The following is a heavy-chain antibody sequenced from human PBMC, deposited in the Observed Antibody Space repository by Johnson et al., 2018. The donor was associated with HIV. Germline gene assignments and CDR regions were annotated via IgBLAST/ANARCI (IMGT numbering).Heavy chain of an antibody. CDR1: GFTFSSYA. CDR3: AREPGRQWLVPGTFDI. V-gene: IGHV3-30*04. J-gene: IGHJ3*02. Sequence: QVQLVESGGGLVQPGRSLRLSCAASGFTFSSYAMHWVRQAPGKGLEWVAVISYDGSNNYYADSVKGRFTISRDNAKNSLYLQMNSLRAEDTAVYYCAREPGRQWLVPGTFDIWGQGTMVTVSS. D-gene: IGHD6-19*01. CDR2: ISYDGSNN.